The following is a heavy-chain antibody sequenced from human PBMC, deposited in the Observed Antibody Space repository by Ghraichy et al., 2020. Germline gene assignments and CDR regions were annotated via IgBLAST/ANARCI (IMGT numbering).Heavy chain of an antibody. Sequence: SETLSLTCTVSGGSISSYFWSWIRQSPGKGLEWIGYIYSSGSTNYNPSLKSRLTMSVETSKNQFSLKLSSVTAADTAVYYCARLHHNCISTTCLWRLDPWGQGTLVTVSS. J-gene: IGHJ5*02. D-gene: IGHD2-2*01. CDR1: GGSISSYF. CDR3: ARLHHNCISTTCLWRLDP. V-gene: IGHV4-59*08. CDR2: IYSSGST.